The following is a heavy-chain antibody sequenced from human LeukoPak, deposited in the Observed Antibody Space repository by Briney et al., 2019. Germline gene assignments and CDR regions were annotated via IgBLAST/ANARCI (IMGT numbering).Heavy chain of an antibody. J-gene: IGHJ3*01. CDR1: GFTFSPYS. CDR2: ISSGSSPF. Sequence: GGSLRLSCAASGFTFSPYSLNWVRQAPGKGLEWVAYISSGSSPFYYADSVKGRFTISRDNANNLLYLQMNSLRADDTAVYYCAKDPNGDYVGAFDFWGQGTMVTVSS. D-gene: IGHD4-17*01. V-gene: IGHV3-48*04. CDR3: AKDPNGDYVGAFDF.